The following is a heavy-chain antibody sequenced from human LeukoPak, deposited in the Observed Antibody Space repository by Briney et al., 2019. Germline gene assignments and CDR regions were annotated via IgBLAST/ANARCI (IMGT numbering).Heavy chain of an antibody. D-gene: IGHD2-21*02. CDR3: ASKWYCGGDCYYQIDF. J-gene: IGHJ4*02. CDR1: GFTFSTYV. CDR2: ISYDESNK. Sequence: GGSLRLSCAASGFTFSTYVMHWVRQAPGKGLEWVALISYDESNKYYADSVKGRFTISRDNSDNTLYLQMNSLRAEDTALYYCASKWYCGGDCYYQIDFWGQGTLVTVSS. V-gene: IGHV3-30*03.